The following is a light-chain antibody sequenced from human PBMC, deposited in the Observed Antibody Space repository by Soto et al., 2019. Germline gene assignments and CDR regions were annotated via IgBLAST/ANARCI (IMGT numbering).Light chain of an antibody. V-gene: IGKV3-20*01. CDR2: GAS. CDR1: QSVSSSY. CDR3: HQYSHFPRT. Sequence: EIVLTQSPGTLSLSPGERATLSCRASQSVSSSYLAWYQQNPGQAPRLLIYGASTRATGVPDRFSGSGSGTDFTLTISRLEPEDFAVYYCHQYSHFPRTFGQGTKVDIK. J-gene: IGKJ1*01.